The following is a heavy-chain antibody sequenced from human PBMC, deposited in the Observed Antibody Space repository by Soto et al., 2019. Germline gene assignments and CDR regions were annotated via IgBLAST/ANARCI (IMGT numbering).Heavy chain of an antibody. J-gene: IGHJ6*02. CDR1: GGTFGNSA. D-gene: IGHD3-3*02. Sequence: QVQLVQSGAEVKKPGSSVTVSCKASGGTFGNSAISWVRQAPGQGLEWMGGSIPIFPTPDYAKKFKGRVTIATAEATSTAYMELTSLRSEDTAVYSCARDTDRQQLGGNYPCGIAVWGQGTTVTVPS. V-gene: IGHV1-69*05. CDR2: SIPIFPTP. CDR3: ARDTDRQQLGGNYPCGIAV.